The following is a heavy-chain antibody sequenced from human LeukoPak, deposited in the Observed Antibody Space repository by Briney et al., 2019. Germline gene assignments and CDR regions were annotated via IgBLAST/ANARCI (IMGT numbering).Heavy chain of an antibody. V-gene: IGHV4-39*01. CDR2: IYYDGNT. J-gene: IGHJ4*02. D-gene: IGHD3-10*01. CDR1: CDSISTSAYY. Sequence: SETLSLTCAVSCDSISTSAYYWDWSRQPPGKGLEWIGNIYYDGNTRYNPSLKSRVTISVDRSKNQFSLKLSSVTAADTAVYYCARRYYYGSGSPEYWGQGSLVTVSS. CDR3: ARRYYYGSGSPEY.